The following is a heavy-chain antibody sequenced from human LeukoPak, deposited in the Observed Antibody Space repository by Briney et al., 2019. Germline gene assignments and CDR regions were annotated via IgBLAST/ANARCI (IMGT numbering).Heavy chain of an antibody. CDR2: IIPIFGTA. Sequence: SVKVSCRASGGTFSSYAISWVRQAPGQGLEWMGGIIPIFGTANYAQKFQGRVTITADESTSTAYMELSSLRSEDTAVYYCARSGDTATVTGNYFDYWGQGTLVTVSS. J-gene: IGHJ4*02. V-gene: IGHV1-69*13. CDR3: ARSGDTATVTGNYFDY. D-gene: IGHD5-18*01. CDR1: GGTFSSYA.